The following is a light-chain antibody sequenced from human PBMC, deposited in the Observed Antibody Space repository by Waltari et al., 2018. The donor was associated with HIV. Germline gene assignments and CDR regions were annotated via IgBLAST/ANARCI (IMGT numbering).Light chain of an antibody. CDR2: DAS. V-gene: IGKV3-11*01. CDR3: QQRSNWPPIM. CDR1: QNVGRF. J-gene: IGKJ5*01. Sequence: EVVLTQSPATLSLSPGETATLSCTASQNVGRFLAWYQKKPGQAPRLLIHDASNRAPGVPARFSALAAGTDFTLTISSLEPEDFAVYYCQQRSNWPPIMFGQGTRLEIK.